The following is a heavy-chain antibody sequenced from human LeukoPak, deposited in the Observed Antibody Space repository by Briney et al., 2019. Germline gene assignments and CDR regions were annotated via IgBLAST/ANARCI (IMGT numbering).Heavy chain of an antibody. CDR1: VYSLTVFS. CDR2: FDPEDGDT. Sequence: SVKVSRKVPVYSLTVFSMHWVRQAPGKGPEGMGGFDPEDGDTIYAQKFQGRFTMTEDTSTDTAYMELSSLRSGDRALYYCAREMELRYFDYWGQGTLVTVSS. J-gene: IGHJ4*02. D-gene: IGHD1-7*01. CDR3: AREMELRYFDY. V-gene: IGHV1-24*01.